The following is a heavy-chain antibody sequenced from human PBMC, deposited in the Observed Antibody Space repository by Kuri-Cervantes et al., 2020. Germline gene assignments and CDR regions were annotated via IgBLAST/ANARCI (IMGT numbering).Heavy chain of an antibody. CDR2: IYYSGST. CDR1: GGSVSSGSYY. D-gene: IGHD7-27*01. Sequence: GSLRLSCTVSGGSVSSGSYYWSWIRQPPGKGLEWIGYIYYSGSTNYNPSLKSRVTISVDTSKNQFSLKLSSVTAADTAVYYCATPLGISSEYYFDYWGQGTLVTDSS. V-gene: IGHV4-61*01. J-gene: IGHJ4*02. CDR3: ATPLGISSEYYFDY.